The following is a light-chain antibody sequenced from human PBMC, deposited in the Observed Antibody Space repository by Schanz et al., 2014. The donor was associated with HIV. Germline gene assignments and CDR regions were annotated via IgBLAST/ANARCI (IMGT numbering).Light chain of an antibody. CDR1: SSNFKSNA. Sequence: QSVLTQPPSASGTPGQRVTISCSGSSSNFKSNAVNWHQQPPGTAPRIVSYNTFHRPSGVPDRFSGSQSGTSASLAISGLQSEDEADYYCGTWDDSLNGWVFGGGTKVTVL. J-gene: IGLJ3*02. V-gene: IGLV1-44*01. CDR2: NTF. CDR3: GTWDDSLNGWV.